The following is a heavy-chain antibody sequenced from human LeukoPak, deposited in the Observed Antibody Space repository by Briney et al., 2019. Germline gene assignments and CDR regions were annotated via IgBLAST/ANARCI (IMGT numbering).Heavy chain of an antibody. V-gene: IGHV3-48*01. D-gene: IGHD3-9*01. CDR3: AKDMAYYDILTGFDY. CDR2: ISSSSSTI. Sequence: GGSLRLSCAASGFTFSSYSMNWVRQAPGRGLEWVSYISSSSSTIYYADSVKGRFTISRDNAKNSLYLQMNSLRAEDTALYYCAKDMAYYDILTGFDYWGQGTLVTVSS. CDR1: GFTFSSYS. J-gene: IGHJ4*02.